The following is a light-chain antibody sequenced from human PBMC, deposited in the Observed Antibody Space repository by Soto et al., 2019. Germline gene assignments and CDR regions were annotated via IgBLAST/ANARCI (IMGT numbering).Light chain of an antibody. CDR2: DAS. CDR1: QSISRS. J-gene: IGKJ2*01. V-gene: IGKV3-15*01. Sequence: EIVLTQSPAILSVSPGERATVSCRASQSISRSLAWYQQKPGQAPRLLISDASTRATGIPARFSGSGSGTEFTLPISTLQSEDFALYYCHQYNSWPPGTFGQGTKVDSK. CDR3: HQYNSWPPGT.